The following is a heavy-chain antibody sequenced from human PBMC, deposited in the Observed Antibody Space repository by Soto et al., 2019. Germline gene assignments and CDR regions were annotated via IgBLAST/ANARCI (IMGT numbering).Heavy chain of an antibody. V-gene: IGHV2-5*02. CDR3: AHYSSTSSFDY. J-gene: IGHJ4*02. D-gene: IGHD6-13*01. Sequence: ESGPTLVNPTQTFTLACTFSGFSLSNSGMGVGWIRQPPGKALEWLALIYWDDDKRYSPSLKSRLTITKDTSKNQVVLTMTNMDPVDTATYYCAHYSSTSSFDYWGQGTLVTVSS. CDR1: GFSLSNSGMG. CDR2: IYWDDDK.